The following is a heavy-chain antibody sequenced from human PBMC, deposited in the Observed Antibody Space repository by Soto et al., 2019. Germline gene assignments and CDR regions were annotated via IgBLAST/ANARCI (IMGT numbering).Heavy chain of an antibody. V-gene: IGHV3-11*01. CDR2: ASGSGGVK. CDR1: GFTFSDYY. D-gene: IGHD6-13*01. CDR3: ARLGSIAAAGTPDS. J-gene: IGHJ4*02. Sequence: PVGSLRLSCAASGFTFSDYYMSWFRQAPEKGLEWVSYASGSGGVKLYADSVKGRFTISRDNAMNSLYLQLNSLRADDTAVYYCARLGSIAAAGTPDSWGQGTLVTVYS.